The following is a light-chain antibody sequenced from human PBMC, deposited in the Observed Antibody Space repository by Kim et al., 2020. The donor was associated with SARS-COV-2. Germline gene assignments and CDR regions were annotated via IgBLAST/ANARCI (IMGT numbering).Light chain of an antibody. Sequence: QSALTQPASVSGSPGQSITISCTGTSSDVGRYNLVSWYQQHPGRAPKLMIYEVNKRHSGVSNRFSGSKSGNTASLTISGLQSEDEADCYCSSFAGSMTLIFGGGTQLTVL. CDR1: SSDVGRYNL. CDR3: SSFAGSMTLI. CDR2: EVN. V-gene: IGLV2-23*02. J-gene: IGLJ2*01.